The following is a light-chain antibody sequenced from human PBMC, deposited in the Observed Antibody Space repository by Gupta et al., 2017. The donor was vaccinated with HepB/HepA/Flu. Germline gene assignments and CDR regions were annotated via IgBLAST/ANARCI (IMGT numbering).Light chain of an antibody. J-gene: IGLJ2*01. V-gene: IGLV3-19*01. CDR2: GKN. Sequence: SSELTQDPAVSVALGQTVRITCQGDSLRSYYASCYQQKPGQAPVIVIYGKNNRPSGIPDRFSGSSSGNTASLTITGAQAEDEADYYCNSRDISGNHLVFGGGTKLTVL. CDR1: SLRSYY. CDR3: NSRDISGNHLV.